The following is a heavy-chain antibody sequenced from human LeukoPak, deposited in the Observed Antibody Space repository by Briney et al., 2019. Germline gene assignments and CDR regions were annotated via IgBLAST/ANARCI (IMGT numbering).Heavy chain of an antibody. D-gene: IGHD4-11*01. Sequence: GGSLRLSCAASGFTFSTSTMEWVRQAPGKGLEWVSSISSSSSYIYYADSVKGRFTISRDNAKNSLYLQMNSLRAEDTAVYYCASHSNYLIGWGQGTLVTVSS. CDR1: GFTFSTST. J-gene: IGHJ4*02. V-gene: IGHV3-21*01. CDR2: ISSSSSYI. CDR3: ASHSNYLIG.